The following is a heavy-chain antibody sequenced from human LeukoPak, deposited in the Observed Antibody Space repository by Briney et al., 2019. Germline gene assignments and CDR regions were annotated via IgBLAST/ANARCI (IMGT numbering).Heavy chain of an antibody. V-gene: IGHV3-30*02. CDR3: AKDDKTPVSFNRPFFDY. Sequence: GGSLRLSCVASGFNFRHYGMHWVRQAPGKGLEWVAFIRYDGSNKYYADSVKGRFTISRDNSKNTLYLQMNSLRAEDTAVYYCAKDDKTPVSFNRPFFDYWGQGTLVTVSS. J-gene: IGHJ4*02. D-gene: IGHD3-3*02. CDR2: IRYDGSNK. CDR1: GFNFRHYG.